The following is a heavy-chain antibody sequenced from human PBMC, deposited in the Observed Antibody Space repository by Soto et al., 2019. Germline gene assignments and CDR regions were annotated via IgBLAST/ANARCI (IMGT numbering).Heavy chain of an antibody. D-gene: IGHD3-3*01. Sequence: SETLSLTCAVYGGSFSGYYWSWIRQPPGKGLEWIGEINHSGSTNYNPSLKSRVTISVDTSKNQFSLKLSSVTAADTAVYYCASREVSYDFWSGYYTSHNWFDPWGQGTLVTVSS. CDR1: GGSFSGYY. CDR3: ASREVSYDFWSGYYTSHNWFDP. V-gene: IGHV4-34*01. CDR2: INHSGST. J-gene: IGHJ5*02.